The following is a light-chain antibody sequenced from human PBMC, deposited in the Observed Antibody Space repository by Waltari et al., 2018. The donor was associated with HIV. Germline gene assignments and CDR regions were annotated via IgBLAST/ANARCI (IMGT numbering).Light chain of an antibody. J-gene: IGLJ1*01. Sequence: QSALTQPASASASPGQSITISCTGTTSAVSGYNYVSWYQQHPGKAPKLMIYEVSNRPSGVSNRFSGSKSGSTASLTISGLQAEDEADYYCSSYTRSTVYVFGTGTKVTVL. CDR1: TSAVSGYNY. CDR2: EVS. CDR3: SSYTRSTVYV. V-gene: IGLV2-14*01.